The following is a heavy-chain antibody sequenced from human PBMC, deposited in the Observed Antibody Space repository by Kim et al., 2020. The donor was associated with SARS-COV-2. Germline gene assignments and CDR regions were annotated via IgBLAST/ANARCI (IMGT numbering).Heavy chain of an antibody. D-gene: IGHD3-22*01. Sequence: YVKGRFTISRDNAKNSLYLQMNSLRAEDTAVYYCAREQYYYDSSGYYVDYWGQGTLVTVSS. CDR3: AREQYYYDSSGYYVDY. J-gene: IGHJ4*02. V-gene: IGHV3-11*04.